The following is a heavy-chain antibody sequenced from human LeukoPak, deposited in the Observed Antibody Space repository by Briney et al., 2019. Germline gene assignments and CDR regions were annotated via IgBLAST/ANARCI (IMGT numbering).Heavy chain of an antibody. CDR2: IYYSGST. J-gene: IGHJ6*02. CDR3: ARGSGYGTNYYYYGMDV. Sequence: SETLSLTCTVSGGSISSYYWSWIRKPPGKGLEWIGYIYYSGSTNYNPSLKSRVTISVDTSKNQFSLKLSSVTAADTAVYYCARGSGYGTNYYYYGMDVWGQGTTVTVSS. D-gene: IGHD5-12*01. V-gene: IGHV4-59*01. CDR1: GGSISSYY.